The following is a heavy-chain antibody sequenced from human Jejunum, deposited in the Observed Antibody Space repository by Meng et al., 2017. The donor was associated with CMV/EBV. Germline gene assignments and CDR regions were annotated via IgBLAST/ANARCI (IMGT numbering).Heavy chain of an antibody. CDR3: AKGRVGDY. CDR2: IYTGGTST. V-gene: IGHV3-23*03. J-gene: IGHJ4*02. CDR1: GFTFSNYA. Sequence: PRLSCAASGFTFSNYAMSWVRQAPGKGLEWVSVIYTGGTSTYHVDSVKGRFTISRDNSKNTLYLQMNSLRAEDTAVYYCAKGRVGDYWGQGTLVTVSS.